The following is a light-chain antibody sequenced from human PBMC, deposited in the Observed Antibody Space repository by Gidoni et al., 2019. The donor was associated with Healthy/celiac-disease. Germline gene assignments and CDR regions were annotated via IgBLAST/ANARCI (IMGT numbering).Light chain of an antibody. CDR1: QSVSSN. V-gene: IGKV3-15*01. CDR2: GAS. J-gene: IGKJ1*01. Sequence: EIVMTQSPATLSVSPGERATLSCRASQSVSSNLAWSQQKPGQAPRLLLYGASTRATGIPARFSGSGSGTEFTLTISSLQSEDFAVYYCQQYNNWPPTWTFGQGTKVEIK. CDR3: QQYNNWPPTWT.